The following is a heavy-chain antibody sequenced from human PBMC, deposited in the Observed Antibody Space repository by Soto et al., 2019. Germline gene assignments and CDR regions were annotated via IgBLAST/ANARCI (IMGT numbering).Heavy chain of an antibody. Sequence: QVQLVESGGGLVKPRGSLRLSCAASGFTFSDYYMSWIRQAPGKGLEWVSYISSSSSYTNYADSVKGRFTISRDNAKNSLYLQMNSLRAEDTAVYYCARDLRGAAYYDILTGTDSGYFDLWGRGTLVTVSS. J-gene: IGHJ2*01. CDR3: ARDLRGAAYYDILTGTDSGYFDL. D-gene: IGHD3-9*01. V-gene: IGHV3-11*05. CDR2: ISSSSSYT. CDR1: GFTFSDYY.